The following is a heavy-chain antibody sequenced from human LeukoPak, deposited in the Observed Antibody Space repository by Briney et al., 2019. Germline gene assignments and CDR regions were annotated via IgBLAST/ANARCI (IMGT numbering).Heavy chain of an antibody. J-gene: IGHJ4*02. CDR3: ARDGYSSGKAGF. V-gene: IGHV4-30-2*01. D-gene: IGHD3-10*01. CDR1: GGSISSGNYP. Sequence: SETLSLTCAVSGGSISSGNYPWSWIRQPPGEGLEWIGYMFPSGSTYNNPSLNSRVTLSVDVSKNQFSLKLTSVTAADTAVYYCARDGYSSGKAGFWGQEILVTVSS. CDR2: MFPSGST.